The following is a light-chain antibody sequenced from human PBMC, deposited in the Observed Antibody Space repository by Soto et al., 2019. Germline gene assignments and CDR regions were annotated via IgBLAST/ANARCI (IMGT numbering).Light chain of an antibody. CDR3: SSYTTSSTQV. CDR1: SSDIGGYKH. J-gene: IGLJ1*01. Sequence: QSALPQPASVSGSPGQSITISCTGTSSDIGGYKHVSWYQQHPGKAPKLMIYEVSNRPSGVSNRFSGSNSGNTASLTISGLQSEDEADYYCSSYTTSSTQVFGNGTKVTVL. V-gene: IGLV2-14*01. CDR2: EVS.